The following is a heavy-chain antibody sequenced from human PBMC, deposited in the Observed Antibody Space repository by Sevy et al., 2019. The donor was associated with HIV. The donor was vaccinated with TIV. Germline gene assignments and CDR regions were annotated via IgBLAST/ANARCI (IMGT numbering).Heavy chain of an antibody. V-gene: IGHV3-23*01. CDR1: GFTFSSYA. CDR2: ISGSGGST. D-gene: IGHD6-19*01. J-gene: IGHJ6*03. Sequence: GGSLRLSCAASGFTFSSYAMSWVRQAPGKGLEWVSAISGSGGSTYYADSVKGRFTISRDNSKNTLYLQMNSLRAEDTAVYYCAKGSNRVAGPLIYYCYYYMDVWGKGTTVTVSS. CDR3: AKGSNRVAGPLIYYCYYYMDV.